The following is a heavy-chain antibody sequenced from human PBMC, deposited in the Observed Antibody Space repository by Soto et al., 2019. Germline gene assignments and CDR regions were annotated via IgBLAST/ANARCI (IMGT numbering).Heavy chain of an antibody. Sequence: PGGSLRLSCAASGFTFSSYAMSWVRQAPGKGLEWVSAISGSGGSTYYADSVKGRFTISRDNSKNTLYLQMNSLRAEDTAVYYCAKDGMGVVPAAKRPYYMDVWGKGTTVTVS. V-gene: IGHV3-23*01. D-gene: IGHD2-2*01. J-gene: IGHJ6*03. CDR1: GFTFSSYA. CDR2: ISGSGGST. CDR3: AKDGMGVVPAAKRPYYMDV.